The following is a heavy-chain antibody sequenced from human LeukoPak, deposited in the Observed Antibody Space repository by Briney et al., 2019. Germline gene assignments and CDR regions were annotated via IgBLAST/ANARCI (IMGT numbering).Heavy chain of an antibody. CDR3: ARDIAAAGTHFDY. D-gene: IGHD6-13*01. CDR2: IYYSGST. CDR1: GDSISSSDYY. Sequence: PSETLSLTCTVSGDSISSSDYYWSWIRQPPGKGLEWIGFIYYSGSTNYNPSLESRVTISVDTSKNQFSLKLSSVTAADTAVYYCARDIAAAGTHFDYWGQGILVTVSS. J-gene: IGHJ4*02. V-gene: IGHV4-61*08.